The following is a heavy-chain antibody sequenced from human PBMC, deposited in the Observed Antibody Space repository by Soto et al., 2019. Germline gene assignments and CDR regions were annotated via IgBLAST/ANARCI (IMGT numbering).Heavy chain of an antibody. CDR3: ARGPGGPDGPGDY. Sequence: QVQLVQSGAEVRKPGASVKVSCKASGYTFTSYAMHWVRQAPGQRLEWMGWINAGNGNTKYSQKFQGRVTITRDTSASTAYMELSSLKSEDTAVYYCARGPGGPDGPGDYWGQGTLVTVSS. J-gene: IGHJ4*02. D-gene: IGHD2-15*01. CDR2: INAGNGNT. CDR1: GYTFTSYA. V-gene: IGHV1-3*01.